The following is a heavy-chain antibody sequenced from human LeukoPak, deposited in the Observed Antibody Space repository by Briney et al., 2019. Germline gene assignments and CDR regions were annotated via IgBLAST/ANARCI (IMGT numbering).Heavy chain of an antibody. V-gene: IGHV3-9*01. CDR3: AINGGGDSGYGNFDY. CDR1: GFTFDDYA. J-gene: IGHJ4*02. D-gene: IGHD5-12*01. Sequence: GGSLRLSCAVPGFTFDDYAMHWVRQVPGKALEWVSGINWNSDSIGYADSVKGRFTTSRDNAKNSLYLQMNSLRAEDTAFYYCAINGGGDSGYGNFDYWGQGTLVTVSS. CDR2: INWNSDSI.